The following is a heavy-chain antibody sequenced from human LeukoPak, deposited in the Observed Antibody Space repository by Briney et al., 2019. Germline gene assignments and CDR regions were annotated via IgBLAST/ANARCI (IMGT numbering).Heavy chain of an antibody. J-gene: IGHJ4*02. CDR3: TRATGGLSDY. D-gene: IGHD1-1*01. CDR2: ISPYNGDT. CDR1: GYIFPNYD. Sequence: ASVKVSCKTSGYIFPNYDINWVRQAPGQGLEWMGWISPYNGDTKYAQKFQDRVTMSTDTSTSTTYMELRSLRSDDTAVYYCTRATGGLSDYWGQGTLVTVSS. V-gene: IGHV1-18*04.